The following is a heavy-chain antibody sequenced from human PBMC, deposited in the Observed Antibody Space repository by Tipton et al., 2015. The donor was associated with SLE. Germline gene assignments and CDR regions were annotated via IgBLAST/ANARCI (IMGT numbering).Heavy chain of an antibody. V-gene: IGHV3-30*04. CDR3: TTQLAMDAFQT. Sequence: SLRLSCAASGFTFSSYAMHWVRQAPGKGLEWVAVISYDGSNKYYADSVKGRFTISRDNSKNTLYLQMNSLRAEDTAVYYCTTQLAMDAFQTWAQG. CDR2: ISYDGSNK. CDR1: GFTFSSYA. J-gene: IGHJ3*02. D-gene: IGHD1-1*01.